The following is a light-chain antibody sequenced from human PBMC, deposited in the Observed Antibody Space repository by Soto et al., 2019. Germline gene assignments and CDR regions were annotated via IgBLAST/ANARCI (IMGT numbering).Light chain of an antibody. CDR1: QSISNY. V-gene: IGKV1-39*01. Sequence: DIQMTQSPSSLSASVGDRVTITCRASQSISNYLNWYQQKPGKAPNLLIYDASSLQSGVPSRFSGSGSGTEFTLTISSLQPDDFATYYCQQYQIDWTFGQGTKVEIK. CDR3: QQYQIDWT. J-gene: IGKJ1*01. CDR2: DAS.